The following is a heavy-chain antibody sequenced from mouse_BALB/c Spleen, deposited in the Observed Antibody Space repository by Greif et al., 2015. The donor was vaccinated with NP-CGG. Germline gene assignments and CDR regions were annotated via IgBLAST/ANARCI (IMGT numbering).Heavy chain of an antibody. CDR1: GFTFSDAW. V-gene: IGHV6-6*01. Sequence: EVMLVESGGGLVQPGGSMKLSCAASGFTFSDAWMDWVRQSPEKGLEWVAEIRSNANNHATYYAESVKGRFTISRDDSKSSVYLQMNSLRAEDTGIYYCTRWDYWYFDVWGAGTTVTVSS. J-gene: IGHJ1*01. CDR3: TRWDYWYFDV. D-gene: IGHD4-1*01. CDR2: IRSNANNHAT.